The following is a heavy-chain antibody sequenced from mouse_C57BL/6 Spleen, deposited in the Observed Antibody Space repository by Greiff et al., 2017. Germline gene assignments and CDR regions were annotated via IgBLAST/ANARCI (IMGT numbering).Heavy chain of an antibody. CDR3: ALYYGNYDYYAMDY. Sequence: EVQLQESGAELVKPGASVKLSCTASGFNIKDYYMHWVKQRTEQGLEWIGRIDPEDGETKYAPKFPGKATITAATSSNTAYLQLSSLTSEDTAVYYCALYYGNYDYYAMDYWGQGTSVTVSS. CDR2: IDPEDGET. D-gene: IGHD2-1*01. J-gene: IGHJ4*01. CDR1: GFNIKDYY. V-gene: IGHV14-2*01.